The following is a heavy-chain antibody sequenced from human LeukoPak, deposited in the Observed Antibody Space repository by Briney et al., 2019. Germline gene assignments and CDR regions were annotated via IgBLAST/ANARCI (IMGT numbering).Heavy chain of an antibody. V-gene: IGHV3-30*18. CDR3: AKDRLPYYYDSSGLDY. J-gene: IGHJ4*02. Sequence: GRSLRLSCAASGFTFSSYGMHWVRQAPGKGLEWVAVISYDGSNKYYADSVKGRFTISRDNSKNTLYLQMNSLRAEDTAVYYCAKDRLPYYYDSSGLDYWGQGTLVTVSS. D-gene: IGHD3-22*01. CDR2: ISYDGSNK. CDR1: GFTFSSYG.